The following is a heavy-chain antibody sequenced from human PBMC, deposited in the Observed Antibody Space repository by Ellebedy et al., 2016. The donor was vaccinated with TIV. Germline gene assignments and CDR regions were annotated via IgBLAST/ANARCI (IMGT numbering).Heavy chain of an antibody. V-gene: IGHV1-69*06. CDR2: IIPIFGTA. CDR3: ARDGGGPGYYYGMDV. CDR1: GYTFTSYY. J-gene: IGHJ6*02. D-gene: IGHD2-15*01. Sequence: SVKVSXKASGYTFTSYYMHWVRQAPGQGLEWMGGIIPIFGTANYAQKFQGRVTITADKSTSTAYMELSSLRSEGTAVYYCARDGGGPGYYYGMDVWGQGTTVTVSS.